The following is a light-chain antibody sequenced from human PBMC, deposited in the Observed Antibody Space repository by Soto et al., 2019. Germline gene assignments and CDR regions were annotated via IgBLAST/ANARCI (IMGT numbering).Light chain of an antibody. J-gene: IGKJ4*01. CDR1: QRIDKY. V-gene: IGKV1-39*01. Sequence: DIQMTQSPTSLSASVGDTVTISCRASQRIDKYLNWYQQIPGKAPKVLIFGASSLYTGVPSRFSGSGSWTDFKPTITSLQVEDFVIYFCQQSFLTPFTFGGGSRV. CDR3: QQSFLTPFT. CDR2: GAS.